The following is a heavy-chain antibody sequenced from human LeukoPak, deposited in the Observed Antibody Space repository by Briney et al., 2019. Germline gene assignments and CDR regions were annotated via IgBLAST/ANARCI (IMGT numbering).Heavy chain of an antibody. D-gene: IGHD3-3*01. CDR3: ATDTLRFRMDV. V-gene: IGHV3-21*01. Sequence: PGGSLRLSCAASGFTFSSYSMNWVRQAPGKGLEWVSSISSSSGYIYYADSVKGRFTISRENAKNSLCMQMNSLRDEETGVYYCATDTLRFRMDVWGKGTTVIVSS. CDR1: GFTFSSYS. J-gene: IGHJ6*04. CDR2: ISSSSGYI.